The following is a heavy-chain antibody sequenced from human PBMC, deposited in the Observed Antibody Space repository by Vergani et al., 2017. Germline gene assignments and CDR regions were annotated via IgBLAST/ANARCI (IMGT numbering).Heavy chain of an antibody. CDR3: AKEGGGYWSGGTCYPEY. CDR2: IRCDESRR. Sequence: QVQLVESGGGVVQPGGSLRLSCAASGFTFNSYGMHWVRQAPGKGLEWVASIRCDESRRYYGDSMEGPFTISRDNSKNTLYLQMKSLRPEDTAVYYCAKEGGGYWSGGTCYPEYWGQGTLVIVSS. D-gene: IGHD2-15*01. CDR1: GFTFNSYG. V-gene: IGHV3-30*02. J-gene: IGHJ4*02.